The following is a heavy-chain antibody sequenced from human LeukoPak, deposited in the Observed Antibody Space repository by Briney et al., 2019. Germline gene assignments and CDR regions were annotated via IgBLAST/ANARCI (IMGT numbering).Heavy chain of an antibody. CDR1: GYTFTGYY. Sequence: GASVKVSCKASGYTFTGYYTHWARQATGQGLEWMGWMNPNSGNTGYAQKFQGRVTMTRNTSISTAYMELSSLRSEDTAVYYCARSGDYDFWSGYYTGYYYYGMDVWGQGTTVTVSS. D-gene: IGHD3-3*01. CDR3: ARSGDYDFWSGYYTGYYYYGMDV. CDR2: MNPNSGNT. J-gene: IGHJ6*02. V-gene: IGHV1-8*02.